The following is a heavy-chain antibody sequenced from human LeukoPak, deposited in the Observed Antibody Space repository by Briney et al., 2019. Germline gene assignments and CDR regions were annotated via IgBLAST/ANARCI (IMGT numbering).Heavy chain of an antibody. CDR3: ERGGVPAARNRLDY. J-gene: IGHJ4*02. CDR1: GGSFSGYY. Sequence: PSETLSLTCPVYGGSFSGYYWSWICQPPGKGLEWIGEINHSGSTNYKTSLKSSVTISVDMSKNQLYLKLSSVTAADTAVYYCERGGVPAARNRLDYWGQGTLVTVSS. D-gene: IGHD6-6*01. V-gene: IGHV4-34*01. CDR2: INHSGST.